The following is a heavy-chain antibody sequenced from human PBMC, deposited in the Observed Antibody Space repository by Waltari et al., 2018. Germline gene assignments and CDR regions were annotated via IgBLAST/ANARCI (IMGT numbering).Heavy chain of an antibody. J-gene: IGHJ4*02. CDR2: VSGASKST. Sequence: EVQLLESGGNLVQPGGSLRLSCSASGFTFPSHAMNWVRQAPGKGLEWVSTVSGASKSTYYTDSVNGRFTISRDNSRSTLYLQMSSLRVDDTAMYYCTKDLIGYGRIHDYWGQGTLVTVSS. V-gene: IGHV3-23*01. D-gene: IGHD6-13*01. CDR1: GFTFPSHA. CDR3: TKDLIGYGRIHDY.